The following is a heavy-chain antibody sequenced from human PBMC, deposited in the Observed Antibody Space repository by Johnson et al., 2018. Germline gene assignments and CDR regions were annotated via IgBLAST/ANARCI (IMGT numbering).Heavy chain of an antibody. D-gene: IGHD4-17*01. V-gene: IGHV3-30-3*01. J-gene: IGHJ3*02. CDR3: ARSEGDYGDYVAAFDI. Sequence: QVQLVESGGGVVQPGRSLRLSCAASGFTFSSYDMHWVRQVPGKGLEWVTNISYDGSKKYYADSLKGRFTISRDNSKNTLYLQMNSLRAEDTSVYYCARSEGDYGDYVAAFDIWGQGTMVTVSS. CDR1: GFTFSSYD. CDR2: ISYDGSKK.